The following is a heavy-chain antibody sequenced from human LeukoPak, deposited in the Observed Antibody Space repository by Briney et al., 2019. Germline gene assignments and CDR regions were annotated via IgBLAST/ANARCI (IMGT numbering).Heavy chain of an antibody. V-gene: IGHV3-23*01. CDR1: GFTFSSYT. Sequence: PAGSLRLSCAASGFTFSSYTMSWVRQAPGKGLEWVSTITTSDGNTYYADSVKGRFTVSRDNSKNTLFLQMNSLRAEDTAVYYCAKDGGLWVSAHWGDSWGRGTLVTVSS. CDR3: AKDGGLWVSAHWGDS. J-gene: IGHJ4*02. D-gene: IGHD7-27*01. CDR2: ITTSDGNT.